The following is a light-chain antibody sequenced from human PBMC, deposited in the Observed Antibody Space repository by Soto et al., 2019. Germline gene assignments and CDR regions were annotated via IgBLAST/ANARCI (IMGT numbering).Light chain of an antibody. CDR1: QSVSSSY. V-gene: IGKV3-15*01. Sequence: EIVMTPSPGTLSLSPGQRATLCCRASQSVSSSYLAWYQQKPGQAPRLLIYGASTRATGIPARFSGSGSGTEFTLTISSLQSEDFAVYYCQQYNNWPITFGQGTRLEIK. CDR2: GAS. CDR3: QQYNNWPIT. J-gene: IGKJ5*01.